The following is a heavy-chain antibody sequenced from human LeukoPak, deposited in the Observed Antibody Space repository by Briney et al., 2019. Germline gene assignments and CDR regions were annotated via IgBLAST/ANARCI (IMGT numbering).Heavy chain of an antibody. CDR2: TYYRSKWYN. J-gene: IGHJ3*02. CDR1: GDIVSSNSAA. D-gene: IGHD6-13*01. CDR3: ARARDGYSSSWYLFSAFDI. V-gene: IGHV6-1*01. Sequence: SQILSLTCALSGDIVSSNSAAWNWIRQSPSRGLEWLGRTYYRSKWYNDYAVSVKSRITINPDTSKNQFSLQLNSVTPEDTAVYYCARARDGYSSSWYLFSAFDIWGQGTMVTVSS.